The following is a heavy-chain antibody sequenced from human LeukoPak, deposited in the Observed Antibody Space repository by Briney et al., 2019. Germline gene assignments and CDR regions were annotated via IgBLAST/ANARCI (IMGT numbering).Heavy chain of an antibody. CDR1: GYNFTTYW. V-gene: IGHV5-51*01. J-gene: IGHJ4*02. D-gene: IGHD3-10*01. CDR2: INPGDSDF. CDR3: ARSITMVRGVGDY. Sequence: GESLKISCKGSGYNFTTYWIAWARQMPGKGLEWMGIINPGDSDFRYSPSFQGQVTISADKSITTAYLQWSSLKASDTAMYYCARSITMVRGVGDYWGQGTLVTVSS.